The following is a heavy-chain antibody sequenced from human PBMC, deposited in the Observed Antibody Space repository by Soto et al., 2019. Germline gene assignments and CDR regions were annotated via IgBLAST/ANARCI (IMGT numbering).Heavy chain of an antibody. CDR1: GYTFTGYN. J-gene: IGHJ4*02. CDR2: INPNSGGT. D-gene: IGHD6-19*01. Sequence: ASVKVSCKASGYTFTGYNMHWVRQAPGQGLEWMGWINPNSGGTNYAQKFQGWVTMTRDTSISTAYMELSRLRSDDTAVYYCAREVYSSGYLVYWGQGTLVTVSS. V-gene: IGHV1-2*04. CDR3: AREVYSSGYLVY.